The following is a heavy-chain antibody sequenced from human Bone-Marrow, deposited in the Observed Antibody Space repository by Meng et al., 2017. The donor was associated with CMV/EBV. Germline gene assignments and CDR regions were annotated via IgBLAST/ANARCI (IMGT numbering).Heavy chain of an antibody. D-gene: IGHD3-3*01. CDR3: VKVQSPGAAPIWSNFDF. CDR1: GFTFSSYW. CDR2: IKQDGSEK. Sequence: GESLKISCAASGFTFSSYWMSWVRQAPGKGLEWVANIKQDGSEKCYVDSVKGRFTISRDNAKNSLYLQMNSLRVEDTAVYYCVKVQSPGAAPIWSNFDFWGQGPPVTVSS. V-gene: IGHV3-7*01. J-gene: IGHJ4*02.